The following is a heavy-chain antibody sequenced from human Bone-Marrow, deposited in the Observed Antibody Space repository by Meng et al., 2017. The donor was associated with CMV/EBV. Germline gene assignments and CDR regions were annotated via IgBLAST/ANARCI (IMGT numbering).Heavy chain of an antibody. CDR3: VRGNCYGLLDR. V-gene: IGHV4-39*01. J-gene: IGHJ5*02. D-gene: IGHD2-21*01. CDR1: GGSISSSSYY. Sequence: SETLSLTCTVSGGSISSSSYYWGWVRQPPGKGLEWIGHIYYSGSTYYNTSLNSRVTISVDTSKSQFSLKLSAVTAADTAVYYCVRGNCYGLLDRWGQGALVTVSS. CDR2: IYYSGST.